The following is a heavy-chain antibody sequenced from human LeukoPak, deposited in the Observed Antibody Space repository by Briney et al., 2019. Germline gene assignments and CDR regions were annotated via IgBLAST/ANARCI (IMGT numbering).Heavy chain of an antibody. CDR1: GGSISSYY. J-gene: IGHJ4*02. Sequence: PSETLSLTCTVSGGSISSYYWSWIRQPPGKGLAWIGYIYYSGSTNYNPSLKSRVTISVDTSKNQFSLKLSSVTAADTAVYFCARQPNGDSGGYFDYWGQGALVTVSS. V-gene: IGHV4-59*01. CDR2: IYYSGST. CDR3: ARQPNGDSGGYFDY. D-gene: IGHD4-17*01.